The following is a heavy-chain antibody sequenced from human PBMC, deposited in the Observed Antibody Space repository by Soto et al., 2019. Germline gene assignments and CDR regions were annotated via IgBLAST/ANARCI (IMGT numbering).Heavy chain of an antibody. J-gene: IGHJ5*02. Sequence: ASETLSLTCTVSGGSISSSNYYWGWIRQPPGKGLEWIGTIHYSGSTYHNPSLKSRVTISVDKSKNQFSLNLSSVTAADTAVYYCARWEGPAPSNWFDPWGQGTLVTVSS. CDR2: IHYSGST. V-gene: IGHV4-39*01. CDR3: ARWEGPAPSNWFDP. CDR1: GGSISSSNYY. D-gene: IGHD1-26*01.